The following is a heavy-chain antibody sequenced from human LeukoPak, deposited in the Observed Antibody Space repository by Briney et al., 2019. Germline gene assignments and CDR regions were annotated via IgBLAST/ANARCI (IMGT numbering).Heavy chain of an antibody. CDR3: ARRLGIAVFDY. CDR1: GGTFSSYA. V-gene: IGHV1-2*02. CDR2: ISPNSGGT. J-gene: IGHJ4*02. Sequence: ASVKVSCKASGGTFSSYAISWVRQAPGQGLEWMGWISPNSGGTNYAQKFQGRVTMTRDTSISTAYMELSRLRSDDTAVYHCARRLGIAVFDYWGQGTLVTVSS. D-gene: IGHD6-19*01.